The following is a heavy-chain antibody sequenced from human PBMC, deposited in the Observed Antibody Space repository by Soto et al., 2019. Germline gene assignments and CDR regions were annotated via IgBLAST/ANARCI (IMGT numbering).Heavy chain of an antibody. CDR1: GFTFSSYG. CDR2: ISYDGSNK. V-gene: IGHV3-30*18. CDR3: AKDPARWYSGSYLAPWFDP. Sequence: PGGSLRLSCAASGFTFSSYGMHWVRQAPGKGLEWVAVISYDGSNKYYADSVKGRFTISRDNSKNTLYLQMNSLRAEDTAVYYCAKDPARWYSGSYLAPWFDPWGQGTLVTVSS. J-gene: IGHJ5*02. D-gene: IGHD1-26*01.